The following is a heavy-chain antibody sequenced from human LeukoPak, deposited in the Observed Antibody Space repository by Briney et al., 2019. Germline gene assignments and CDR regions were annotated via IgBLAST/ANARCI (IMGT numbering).Heavy chain of an antibody. CDR3: ARDRTHYYDSSGNFDY. Sequence: ASVKVSCKASGGTFSSYAISWVRQAPGQGLEWMGRIIPIFGIANYAQKLQGRVTMTTDTSTSTAYMELRSLRSDDTAVYYCARDRTHYYDSSGNFDYWGQGTLVTVSS. D-gene: IGHD3-22*01. CDR1: GGTFSSYA. V-gene: IGHV1-69*04. J-gene: IGHJ4*02. CDR2: IIPIFGIA.